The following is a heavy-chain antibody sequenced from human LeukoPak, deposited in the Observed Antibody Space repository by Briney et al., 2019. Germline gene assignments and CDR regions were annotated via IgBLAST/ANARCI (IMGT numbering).Heavy chain of an antibody. CDR2: INHSGST. J-gene: IGHJ4*02. V-gene: IGHV4-34*01. CDR3: ARGGGPDSSGSPPLDY. CDR1: GGSFSGYY. Sequence: SETLSLTCAVYGGSFSGYYWSWIRQPPGKGLEWIGEINHSGSTNYNPSLKSRVTISVDTSKNQFSLKLSSVTAADTAVYYCARGGGPDSSGSPPLDYWGQGTLVTVSS. D-gene: IGHD3-22*01.